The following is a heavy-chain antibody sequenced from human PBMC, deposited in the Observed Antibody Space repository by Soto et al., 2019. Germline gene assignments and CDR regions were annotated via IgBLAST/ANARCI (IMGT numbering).Heavy chain of an antibody. J-gene: IGHJ3*02. V-gene: IGHV1-8*01. CDR3: AILTGDLRAFDI. CDR2: MNPNSGNT. D-gene: IGHD7-27*01. CDR1: GYTFTSYD. Sequence: ASVKVSCKASGYTFTSYDINWVRQATGQGLEWMGWMNPNSGNTGYAQKFKGRVTMTRNTSISTAYMELSSLRFEDTAVYYCAILTGDLRAFDIWGQGTMVTVSS.